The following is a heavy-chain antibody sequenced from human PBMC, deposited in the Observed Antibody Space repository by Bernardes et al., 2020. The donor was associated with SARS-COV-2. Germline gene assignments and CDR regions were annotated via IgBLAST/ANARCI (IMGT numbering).Heavy chain of an antibody. CDR3: AKDGGGGYYFDY. CDR2: ISPGGGSA. CDR1: GFTFTNYA. J-gene: IGHJ4*02. D-gene: IGHD3-10*01. V-gene: IGHV3-23*01. Sequence: GSLRLSCAASGFTFTNYAMRWVRQAPGKGLEWVSAISPGGGSAYYADSVRGRFTISRDNSNNTLYLQMHSLRAEDTAVYYCAKDGGGGYYFDYWGQGTLVTVSS.